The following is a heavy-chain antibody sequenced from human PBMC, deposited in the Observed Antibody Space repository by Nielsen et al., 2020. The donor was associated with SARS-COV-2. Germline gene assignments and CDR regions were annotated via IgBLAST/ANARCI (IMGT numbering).Heavy chain of an antibody. D-gene: IGHD1-26*01. CDR3: ARRLSSGTYTPDY. V-gene: IGHV3-48*01. CDR2: ISTGSKTI. J-gene: IGHJ4*02. Sequence: GESLKISCAASGFTFSSYSMNWVRQAPGKGLEWVSYISTGSKTIHYADSVKGRFTISRDNAKNSLYLQMNSLTVKDTAVYYCARRLSSGTYTPDYWGQGTLVTVSS. CDR1: GFTFSSYS.